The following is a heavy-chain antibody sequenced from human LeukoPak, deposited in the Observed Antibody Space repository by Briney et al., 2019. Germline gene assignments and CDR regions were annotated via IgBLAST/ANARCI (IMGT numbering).Heavy chain of an antibody. V-gene: IGHV3-21*01. Sequence: GGSLRLSCAASGFTFSNYSMNWVRQAPGKGLEWVSSISSSSSYIYYADSVKGRFTISRDNAKNSLYLQMNSLRAEDTAVYYCARSFLRTGDRRGFDYWGQGTLVTVSS. CDR3: ARSFLRTGDRRGFDY. J-gene: IGHJ4*02. D-gene: IGHD7-27*01. CDR1: GFTFSNYS. CDR2: ISSSSSYI.